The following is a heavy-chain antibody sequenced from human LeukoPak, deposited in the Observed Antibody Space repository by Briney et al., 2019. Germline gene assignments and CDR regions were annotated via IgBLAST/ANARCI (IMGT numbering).Heavy chain of an antibody. CDR2: ISAYSGDT. D-gene: IGHD6-13*01. Sequence: ASVKVSCKASGYTFTSYGISWVRQAPGQGLEWMGWISAYSGDTNYAQKFQGRVTITADESTSTAYMELSSLRSEDTAVYYYARVLEMSSSWYTLYVWGQGTTVTVSS. CDR1: GYTFTSYG. CDR3: ARVLEMSSSWYTLYV. J-gene: IGHJ6*02. V-gene: IGHV1-18*01.